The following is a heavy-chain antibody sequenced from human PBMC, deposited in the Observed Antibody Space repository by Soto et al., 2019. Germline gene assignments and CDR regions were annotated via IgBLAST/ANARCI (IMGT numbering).Heavy chain of an antibody. V-gene: IGHV1-18*01. CDR3: AREPAAGDWFDP. CDR1: GYTFTSYG. D-gene: IGHD6-13*01. CDR2: INTYNGNT. Sequence: VSVKVSCKASGYTFTSYGITWVRQAPGQGLEWMGWINTYNGNTNYAQKLQGRVTMTTDTSTSTAYMELRSLRSDDTAVYYCAREPAAGDWFDPWGQGTLVTVSS. J-gene: IGHJ5*02.